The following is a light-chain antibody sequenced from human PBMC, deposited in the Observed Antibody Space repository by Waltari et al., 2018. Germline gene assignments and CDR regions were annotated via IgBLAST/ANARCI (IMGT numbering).Light chain of an antibody. Sequence: SYVVTQSPSVSVAPGTTAKISCGGDNIRSYSVHWYQQKAGQAPVLVVYDDRDRPSWVPERFSGSNSGNTATLTISRVEAGDEADYYCQVWNGGNDHDFVFGSGT. CDR1: NIRSYS. V-gene: IGLV3-21*03. CDR3: QVWNGGNDHDFV. J-gene: IGLJ1*01. CDR2: DDR.